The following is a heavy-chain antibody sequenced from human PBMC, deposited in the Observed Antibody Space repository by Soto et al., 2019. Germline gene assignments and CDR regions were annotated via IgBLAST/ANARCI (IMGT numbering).Heavy chain of an antibody. CDR1: GFTFSSYG. CDR2: ISYDGSNK. V-gene: IGHV3-30*18. CDR3: AKALFGDLGYSSRQPLYYYYYYCMDV. D-gene: IGHD6-13*01. J-gene: IGHJ6*02. Sequence: SGGSLRLSCAASGFTFSSYGVHWVRQAPGKGLEWVAVISYDGSNKYYADSVKGRFTISRDNSKNTLYLQMNSQRAEDTAVYYCAKALFGDLGYSSRQPLYYYYYYCMDVWGQGTTVTVSS.